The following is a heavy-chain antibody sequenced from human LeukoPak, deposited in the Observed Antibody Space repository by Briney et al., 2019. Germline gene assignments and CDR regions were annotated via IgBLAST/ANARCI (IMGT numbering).Heavy chain of an antibody. D-gene: IGHD3-3*01. CDR1: GSTFTSYY. V-gene: IGHV1-46*01. CDR2: INPSGGST. J-gene: IGHJ3*02. Sequence: GASVKVSCKASGSTFTSYYMHWVRQAPGQGLEWMGIINPSGGSTSYAQKFHGRVTMTRDTSTSTVYMELSSLRSEDTAVYYCARDGWENDFWSRGAFDIWGQGTMVTVSS. CDR3: ARDGWENDFWSRGAFDI.